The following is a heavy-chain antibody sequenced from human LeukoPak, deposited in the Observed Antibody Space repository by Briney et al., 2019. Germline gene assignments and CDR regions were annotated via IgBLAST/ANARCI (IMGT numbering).Heavy chain of an antibody. CDR1: GGSISSSSYY. J-gene: IGHJ4*02. D-gene: IGHD5-12*01. Sequence: SETLSLTCTVSGGSISSSSYYWGWIRQPPGKGLEWIGSIYYSGSTYYNPSLKSRVTISVDTSKNQFSLKLSSVTAADTAVYYCARIGGYDNYFDYWGQGTLVTVSS. V-gene: IGHV4-39*07. CDR2: IYYSGST. CDR3: ARIGGYDNYFDY.